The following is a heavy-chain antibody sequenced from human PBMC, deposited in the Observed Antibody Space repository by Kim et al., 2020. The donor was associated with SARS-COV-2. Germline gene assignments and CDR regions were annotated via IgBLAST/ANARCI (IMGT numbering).Heavy chain of an antibody. V-gene: IGHV1-24*01. CDR3: IGVEGYCSGGSCYRWFDP. CDR1: GYTLTELS. D-gene: IGHD2-15*01. Sequence: ASVKVSCKVSGYTLTELSMHWVRQAPGKGLEWMGGFDPEDGETIYAQKFQGRVTMTEDTSTDTAYMELSSLRSEDTAVYYCIGVEGYCSGGSCYRWFDPWGQGTLVTVSS. CDR2: FDPEDGET. J-gene: IGHJ5*02.